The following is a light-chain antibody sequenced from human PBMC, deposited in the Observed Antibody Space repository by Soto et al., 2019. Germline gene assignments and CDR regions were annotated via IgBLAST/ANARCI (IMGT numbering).Light chain of an antibody. V-gene: IGKV1-5*03. CDR2: NTS. CDR1: QSISNW. Sequence: DIQMTQSPSTLSASVGDRVTITCRASQSISNWLAWYQQKPGKAPKLLIYNTSNLDSVVPSRFSGSGSGTEFSLTISSLQPDDFATYYCQQYKSVSLTFGGGTRVDVK. CDR3: QQYKSVSLT. J-gene: IGKJ4*01.